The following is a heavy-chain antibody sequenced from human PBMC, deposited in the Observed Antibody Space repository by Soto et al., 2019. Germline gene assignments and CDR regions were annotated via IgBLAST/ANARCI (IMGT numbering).Heavy chain of an antibody. D-gene: IGHD2-21*01. CDR2: ISGSGGST. J-gene: IGHJ5*02. V-gene: IGHV3-23*01. Sequence: GGCLRRSCGASGFTVSSYGMGWVRQAPGKGVAWVSAISGSGGSTYYADSVKGRFTISRDNSKNTLYLQMNSLRAEDTAVYYCAKVVGDIEGLFQRYNWFDPWGQGTLVTVSS. CDR1: GFTVSSYG. CDR3: AKVVGDIEGLFQRYNWFDP.